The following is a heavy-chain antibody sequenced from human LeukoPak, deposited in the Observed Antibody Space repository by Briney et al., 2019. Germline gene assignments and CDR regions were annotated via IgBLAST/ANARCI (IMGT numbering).Heavy chain of an antibody. Sequence: SETLSLTCGVSGYSISSDNYWGWIRQPPGKGLEWLGSISHGGSTFYNPSLKSRVTILLDTSKNHFSLKLRSVTAADTAVYYCARDLIRGLVAGGFDYWGQGILVTVSS. CDR1: GYSISSDNY. V-gene: IGHV4-38-2*02. D-gene: IGHD3-10*01. CDR3: ARDLIRGLVAGGFDY. CDR2: ISHGGST. J-gene: IGHJ4*02.